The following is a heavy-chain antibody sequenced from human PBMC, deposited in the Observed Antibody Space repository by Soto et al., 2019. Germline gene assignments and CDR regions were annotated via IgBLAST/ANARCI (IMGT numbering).Heavy chain of an antibody. V-gene: IGHV4-4*09. Sequence: SETLSLTCTVSGGSISSYYWSWIRQPPGQGLEWIGYISNSGSTGYNPSLKTRLSMSVDRSKNQFTLRLTSVTAADTAVYFCATESGSGHGYFDPWGKGTQVTVSS. CDR2: ISNSGST. CDR3: ATESGSGHGYFDP. J-gene: IGHJ4*02. CDR1: GGSISSYY. D-gene: IGHD1-26*01.